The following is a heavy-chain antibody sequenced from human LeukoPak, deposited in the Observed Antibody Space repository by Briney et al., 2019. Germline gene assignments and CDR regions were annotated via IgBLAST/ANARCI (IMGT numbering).Heavy chain of an antibody. CDR3: ARHSAGAVAGERGNFDY. V-gene: IGHV4-59*08. CDR1: GGSISSYY. CDR2: IHYSGST. D-gene: IGHD6-19*01. Sequence: PSETLSLTCTVSGGSISSYYWSWIRQPPGKGLEWIGYIHYSGSTNYNPSLKSRVTISVDTSTNQFSLKLSSVTAADTAVYYCARHSAGAVAGERGNFDYWGQGTLVTVSS. J-gene: IGHJ4*02.